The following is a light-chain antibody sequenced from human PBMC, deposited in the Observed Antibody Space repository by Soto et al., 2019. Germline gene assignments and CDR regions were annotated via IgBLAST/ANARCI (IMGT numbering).Light chain of an antibody. CDR2: AAS. Sequence: DIQLTQSPSFLSASVGDRVTITCRASQGISSYLAWYQQKPGKAPKLLIYAASTLQSGVPSRFSGSGSGTESTLTISSLQPEDFATYYCQQLNSYPALTFAGGTKVEIK. CDR1: QGISSY. V-gene: IGKV1-9*01. J-gene: IGKJ4*01. CDR3: QQLNSYPALT.